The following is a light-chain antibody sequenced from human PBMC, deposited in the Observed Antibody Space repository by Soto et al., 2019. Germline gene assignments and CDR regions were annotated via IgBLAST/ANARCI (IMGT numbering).Light chain of an antibody. J-gene: IGLJ2*01. CDR3: SSYTSKSSLI. Sequence: QSVLTQPASVSGSPGQSITISCAGTMRDVGAYNLVSWYQQHPGRAPQLIINEVRNRPSGISFRFSGSKSGNTASLTISGLQAEDEADYYCSSYTSKSSLIFGGGTKVTVL. CDR1: MRDVGAYNL. V-gene: IGLV2-14*01. CDR2: EVR.